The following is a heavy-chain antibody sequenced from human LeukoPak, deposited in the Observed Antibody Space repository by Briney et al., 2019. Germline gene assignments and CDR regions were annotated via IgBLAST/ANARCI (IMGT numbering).Heavy chain of an antibody. J-gene: IGHJ4*02. CDR1: GFTFSSYW. CDR2: IKQDGSEK. V-gene: IGHV3-7*01. D-gene: IGHD3-9*01. Sequence: GGSLRLSCAASGFTFSSYWMSWVRQAPGKGLEWVANIKQDGSEKYYVDSVKGRFTISRDNAKNSLYLQMNSLRAEDTAVYYCARAARTPSKYVLRYFDWLTMTPFDYWGQGTLVTVSS. CDR3: ARAARTPSKYVLRYFDWLTMTPFDY.